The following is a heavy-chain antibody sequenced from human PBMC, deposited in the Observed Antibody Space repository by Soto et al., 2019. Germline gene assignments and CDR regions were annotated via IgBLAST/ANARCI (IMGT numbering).Heavy chain of an antibody. CDR3: ARREGYGSGSYTQY. V-gene: IGHV1-18*01. Sequence: VASVKVSCKASGYTFTSYGISWVQQAPGQGLEWMGWISAYNGNTNYAQKLKGRVTMTTDTSTSTAYMELRSLRSDDTAVYYCARREGYGSGSYTQYWGQGTLVTVSS. J-gene: IGHJ4*02. CDR1: GYTFTSYG. D-gene: IGHD3-10*01. CDR2: ISAYNGNT.